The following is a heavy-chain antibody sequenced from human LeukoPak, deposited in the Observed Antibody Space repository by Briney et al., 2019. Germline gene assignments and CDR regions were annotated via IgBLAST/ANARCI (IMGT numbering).Heavy chain of an antibody. Sequence: GESLKISCKGSGYSFTGSWIGWVRQMPGKGLEWMGIIYPGDSDTRYSPSFQGQVTISADKSISTAYLQWSSLKASDTAVYYCARRTIVVVPAAMGYGDAFDIWGQGTMVTVSS. J-gene: IGHJ3*02. D-gene: IGHD2-2*01. CDR2: IYPGDSDT. CDR1: GYSFTGSW. V-gene: IGHV5-51*01. CDR3: ARRTIVVVPAAMGYGDAFDI.